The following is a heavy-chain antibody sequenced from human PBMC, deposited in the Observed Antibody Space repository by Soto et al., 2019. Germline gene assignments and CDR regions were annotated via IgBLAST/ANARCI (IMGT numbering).Heavy chain of an antibody. J-gene: IGHJ6*02. Sequence: QVQLVQSGAEVKKPGASVKVSCKASGYVFTNYFMHWVRQAPGQGLEWMGIINPNGGGTSYAQKFEGRVTMTRDSATSTVYMDLSSLRSDDTALYFCAREVGSNSLYYYYGMDVCGQGTAVTVSS. CDR3: AREVGSNSLYYYYGMDV. V-gene: IGHV1-46*01. CDR1: GYVFTNYF. D-gene: IGHD6-13*01. CDR2: INPNGGGT.